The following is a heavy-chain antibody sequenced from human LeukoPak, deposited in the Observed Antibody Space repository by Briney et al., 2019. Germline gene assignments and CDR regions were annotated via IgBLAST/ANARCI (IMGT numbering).Heavy chain of an antibody. J-gene: IGHJ4*02. V-gene: IGHV1-46*01. Sequence: ASVKVSCKASGYTFTSYYMHWVRQAPGQGLEWMGIINPSGGSTSYAQKFQGRVTMTRDTSTSTAYMELSSLRSEDTAVYYCALRGGDRYYDSSGPIDYWGQGTLVTVSS. CDR3: ALRGGDRYYDSSGPIDY. CDR1: GYTFTSYY. CDR2: INPSGGST. D-gene: IGHD3-22*01.